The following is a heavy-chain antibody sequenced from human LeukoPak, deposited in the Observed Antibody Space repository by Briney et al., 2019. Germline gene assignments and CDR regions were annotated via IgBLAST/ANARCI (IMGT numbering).Heavy chain of an antibody. J-gene: IGHJ4*02. CDR3: ARASRLVGQFDY. D-gene: IGHD1-26*01. V-gene: IGHV1-3*01. Sequence: ASVKVSCKASGHTFTSYAMHWVRQAPGQRLEWMGWINAGNGNTKYSQKFQGRVTITRDTSASTAYMELSSLRSEDTAVYYCARASRLVGQFDYWGQGTLVTVSS. CDR2: INAGNGNT. CDR1: GHTFTSYA.